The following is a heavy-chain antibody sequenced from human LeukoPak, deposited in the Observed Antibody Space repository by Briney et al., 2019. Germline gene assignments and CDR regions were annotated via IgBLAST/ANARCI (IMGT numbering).Heavy chain of an antibody. V-gene: IGHV3-7*01. CDR3: ARSFRVEGYSYGVDFDY. J-gene: IGHJ4*02. D-gene: IGHD5-18*01. CDR1: GFTFSSYW. Sequence: AGGSLRLSCAASGFTFSSYWMSWVRQAPGKGLEWVANIKQDGSEKYYVDSVKGRFTISRDNAKNSLYLQMNSLRAEDTAVYYCARSFRVEGYSYGVDFDYWGQGTLVTVSS. CDR2: IKQDGSEK.